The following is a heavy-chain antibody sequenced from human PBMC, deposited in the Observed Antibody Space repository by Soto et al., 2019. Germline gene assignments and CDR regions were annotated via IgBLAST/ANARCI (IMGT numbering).Heavy chain of an antibody. D-gene: IGHD3-10*02. CDR3: ARGRITMLH. Sequence: QVQLQQWGAGLLKPSETLSLTCTVYDGSSSGYYWSWVRQPPGKGLEWIGESNPSGSTNYNPSLKSRLTISVDTSNNQFSLNVNSVTAADTAVYYCARGRITMLHWGQGTLVTVSS. J-gene: IGHJ4*02. CDR1: DGSSSGYY. CDR2: SNPSGST. V-gene: IGHV4-34*01.